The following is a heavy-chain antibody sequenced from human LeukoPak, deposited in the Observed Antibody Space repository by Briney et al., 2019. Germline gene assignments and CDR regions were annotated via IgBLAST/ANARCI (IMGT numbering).Heavy chain of an antibody. CDR3: ARGVLTVRYDFWSGYPDY. Sequence: ASVKVSCKASGYTFTSYDINWVRQATGQGPEWMGWMNPSSGNTGFAQRFQGRVTMTTDTSTSTAYMELRSLRSDDTAVYYCARGVLTVRYDFWSGYPDYWGQGTLVTVSS. J-gene: IGHJ4*02. D-gene: IGHD3-3*01. CDR1: GYTFTSYD. V-gene: IGHV1-8*01. CDR2: MNPSSGNT.